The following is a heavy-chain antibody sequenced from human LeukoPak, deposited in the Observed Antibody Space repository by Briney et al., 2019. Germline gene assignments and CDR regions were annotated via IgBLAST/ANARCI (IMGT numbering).Heavy chain of an antibody. CDR1: GNYW. CDR3: VSFYETY. Sequence: GGSLRLSCAASGNYWMHWVRQAPGKGLVWVSHINSDGSWTSYADSVKGRFTISKDNAKNTVFLQMNNLRAEDTAVYYCVSFYETYWGRGTLVAVSS. V-gene: IGHV3-74*01. J-gene: IGHJ4*02. CDR2: INSDGSWT. D-gene: IGHD2-2*01.